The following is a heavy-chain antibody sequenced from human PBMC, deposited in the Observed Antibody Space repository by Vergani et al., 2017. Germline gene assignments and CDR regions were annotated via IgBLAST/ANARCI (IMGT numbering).Heavy chain of an antibody. J-gene: IGHJ4*02. D-gene: IGHD1-26*01. CDR3: TSSMGATDY. CDR2: IRSKANSYAT. V-gene: IGHV3-73*01. Sequence: EVQLVESGGGLVQPGGSLKLSCAASGFTFSGSAMHWVRQDSGKGLEWVGRIRSKANSYATAYAASVKGRFTISRDDSKNTAYLQMNSLKTEDTAVYYCTSSMGATDYWGQGTLVTVSS. CDR1: GFTFSGSA.